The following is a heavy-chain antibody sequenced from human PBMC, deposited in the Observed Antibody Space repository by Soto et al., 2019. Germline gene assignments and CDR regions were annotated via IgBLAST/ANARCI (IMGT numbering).Heavy chain of an antibody. J-gene: IGHJ4*02. D-gene: IGHD3-3*01. V-gene: IGHV1-3*01. Sequence: GASVKVSCKASGYTFTSYAMHWVRQAPGQRLEWMGWINAGNGNTKYSQKFQGRVTITRDTSASTAYMELSSLRSEDTAVYYFARVQDFWSGYYVSQDYYFDYWGQGTLVTVSS. CDR3: ARVQDFWSGYYVSQDYYFDY. CDR1: GYTFTSYA. CDR2: INAGNGNT.